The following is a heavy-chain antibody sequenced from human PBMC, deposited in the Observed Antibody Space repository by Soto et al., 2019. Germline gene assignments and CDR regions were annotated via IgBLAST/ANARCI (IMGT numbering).Heavy chain of an antibody. CDR2: INPSGGST. CDR1: GYTFTSYY. V-gene: IGHV1-46*01. D-gene: IGHD3-22*01. J-gene: IGHJ4*02. CDR3: ARDRRDSSGYSPFDY. Sequence: ASGQVSCKASGYTFTSYYMDWVRQAPGQGLEWMGIINPSGGSTSYAQKFQGRVTMTRDTSTSTVYMELSSLRSEDTAVYYCARDRRDSSGYSPFDYWGQGTLVTVSS.